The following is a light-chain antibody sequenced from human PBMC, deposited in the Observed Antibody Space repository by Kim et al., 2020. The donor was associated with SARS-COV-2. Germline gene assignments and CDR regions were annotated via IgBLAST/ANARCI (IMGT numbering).Light chain of an antibody. CDR2: DNS. J-gene: IGLJ1*01. CDR1: SSNIGNNY. V-gene: IGLV1-51*01. CDR3: GTWDNSLSVYV. Sequence: QSVLTQPPSVSAAPGQKVTITCSGISSNIGNNYVSWYQQLPGAAPKLLISDNSERPSGIPDRFSGSNSGTSATLDITGLHSGDEADYYCGTWDNSLSVYVFGSGTKVTVL.